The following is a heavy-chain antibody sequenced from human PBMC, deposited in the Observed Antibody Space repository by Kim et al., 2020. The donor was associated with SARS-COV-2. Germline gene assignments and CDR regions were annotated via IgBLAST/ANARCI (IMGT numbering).Heavy chain of an antibody. D-gene: IGHD6-19*01. J-gene: IGHJ6*03. CDR1: GGSFSGYY. V-gene: IGHV4-34*01. Sequence: SETLSLTCAVYGGSFSGYYWSWIRQPPGKGLEWIGEINHSGSTNYNPSLKSRVTISVDTSKNQFSLKLSSVTAADTAVYYCARDPRSSGWNDYYYYYMDV. CDR2: INHSGST. CDR3: ARDPRSSGWNDYYYYYMDV.